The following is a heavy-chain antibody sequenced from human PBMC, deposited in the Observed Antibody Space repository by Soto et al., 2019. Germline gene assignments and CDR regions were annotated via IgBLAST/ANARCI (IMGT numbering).Heavy chain of an antibody. D-gene: IGHD5-12*01. CDR3: ARGRRDGYNWNY. J-gene: IGHJ4*02. CDR1: GYTFTSYD. Sequence: QVQLVQSGAEVKKPGASLKVSCKASGYTFTSYDINWVRQATGEGLEWMGWMNPNSGNTGYAPKFQGRVTMTRNTSRSTAYMELSSLRSEDTAVYYCARGRRDGYNWNYWGQGTLVTVSS. CDR2: MNPNSGNT. V-gene: IGHV1-8*01.